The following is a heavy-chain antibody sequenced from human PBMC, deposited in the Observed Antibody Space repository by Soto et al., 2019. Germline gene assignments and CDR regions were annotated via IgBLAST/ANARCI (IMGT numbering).Heavy chain of an antibody. Sequence: SETLSLPCTVSGGSISSYYWSWIRQPPGKGLECIGYIYYSGSTNYNPSLKSRVTISVDTSKNQFSLKLSSVTAADTAVYYCARDPYYGGNSDAFDIWGQGTMVTVSS. J-gene: IGHJ3*02. CDR1: GGSISSYY. CDR3: ARDPYYGGNSDAFDI. CDR2: IYYSGST. V-gene: IGHV4-59*01. D-gene: IGHD4-17*01.